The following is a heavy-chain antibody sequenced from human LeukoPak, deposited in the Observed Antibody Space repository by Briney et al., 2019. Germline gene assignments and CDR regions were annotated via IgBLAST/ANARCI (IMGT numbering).Heavy chain of an antibody. CDR1: GFTFTLYS. V-gene: IGHV3-48*04. D-gene: IGHD1-26*01. Sequence: GGSLRLSCAASGFTFTLYSLIWVRQAPGKGLEWISYIDSGSNNIYYADSVKGRFTVSRDNAQNSLYLQMNSLRAENTAVYYCARYNSGTYFGQTSYFDYWGQGTLVTVSS. J-gene: IGHJ4*02. CDR2: IDSGSNNI. CDR3: ARYNSGTYFGQTSYFDY.